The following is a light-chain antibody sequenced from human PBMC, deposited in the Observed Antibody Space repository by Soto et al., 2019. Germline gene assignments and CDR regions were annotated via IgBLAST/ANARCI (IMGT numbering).Light chain of an antibody. CDR1: QGIGTY. Sequence: DIQMTQSPTSLSASVGDRVTITCRASQGIGTYLNWYLQKPGKAPQLLIHAASSLQTGVPSRFSGSGSGTEFTLTISSLQPEDFASFYCQQSFSTPPTFGQGTKLAIK. J-gene: IGKJ2*01. CDR3: QQSFSTPPT. V-gene: IGKV1-39*01. CDR2: AAS.